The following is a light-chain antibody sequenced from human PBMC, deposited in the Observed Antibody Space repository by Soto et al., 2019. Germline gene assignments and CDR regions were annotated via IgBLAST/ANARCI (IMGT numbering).Light chain of an antibody. CDR3: QQYYNYPLT. Sequence: IRMTQSPSSFSASTGDRVTITCRASQGISSYLAWYQQKPGKAPKLLIYAASTLQSGVPSRFSGSGSGTDFTLTISCLQSEDFATYYCQQYYNYPLTFAGGTKVEIK. J-gene: IGKJ4*01. V-gene: IGKV1-8*01. CDR1: QGISSY. CDR2: AAS.